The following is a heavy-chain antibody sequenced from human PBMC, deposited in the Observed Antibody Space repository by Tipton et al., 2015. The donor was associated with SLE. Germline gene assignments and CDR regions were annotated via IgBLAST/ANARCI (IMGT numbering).Heavy chain of an antibody. V-gene: IGHV1-69*13. Sequence: QSGAEMKKPGASVKVSCKASGYTFTSYGISWVRQAPGQGLEWMGRIIPIFGTANYAQKFQGRVTITADESTSTAYMELSSLRSEDTAVYYCARLSRGATGTTKYYGMDVWGQGTTVTVSS. CDR3: ARLSRGATGTTKYYGMDV. CDR2: IIPIFGTA. D-gene: IGHD1-7*01. CDR1: GYTFTSYG. J-gene: IGHJ6*02.